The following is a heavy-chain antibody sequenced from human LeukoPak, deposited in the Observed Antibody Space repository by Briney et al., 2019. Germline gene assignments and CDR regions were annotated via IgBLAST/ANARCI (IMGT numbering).Heavy chain of an antibody. CDR3: ARVDTTMVRGVIPYYYGMDV. J-gene: IGHJ6*02. D-gene: IGHD3-10*01. CDR1: GLTVSSNY. CDR2: IYSGGST. V-gene: IGHV3-66*01. Sequence: PGGSLRLSCAASGLTVSSNYMSWVRQAPGKGLEWVSLIYSGGSTFYADSVKGRFTISRDNSKSTLYLQMNSLRAEDTAVYYCARVDTTMVRGVIPYYYGMDVWGQGTTVTVSS.